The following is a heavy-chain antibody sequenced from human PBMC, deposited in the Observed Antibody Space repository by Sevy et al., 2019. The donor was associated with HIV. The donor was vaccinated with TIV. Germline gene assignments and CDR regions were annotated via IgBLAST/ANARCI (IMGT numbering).Heavy chain of an antibody. V-gene: IGHV3-23*01. CDR2: ISDGGGTT. CDR1: GFTFRNYV. D-gene: IGHD3-10*01. J-gene: IGHJ3*02. CDR3: AKRVAGALAALDI. Sequence: GGSLRLSCAASGFTFRNYVMNWVRQPPGKGLEWVSVISDGGGTTYYADSVKGRLTISRDDSKITLYLQMNSLRVEDTAVYFCAKRVAGALAALDIWGQGTMVTVSS.